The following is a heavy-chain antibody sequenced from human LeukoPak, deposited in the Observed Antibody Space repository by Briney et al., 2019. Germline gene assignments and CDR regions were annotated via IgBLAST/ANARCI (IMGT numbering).Heavy chain of an antibody. J-gene: IGHJ4*02. V-gene: IGHV3-48*03. Sequence: PGGSLRLSCAASGFTFSSYEMNWVRQAPGKGLEWVSYISSSGSTIYYADSVKGRLTISRENAKNSLYLQMNSLRAEDTAVYYCARVTRYRSGWFDYWGQGTLVTVSS. D-gene: IGHD6-19*01. CDR2: ISSSGSTI. CDR3: ARVTRYRSGWFDY. CDR1: GFTFSSYE.